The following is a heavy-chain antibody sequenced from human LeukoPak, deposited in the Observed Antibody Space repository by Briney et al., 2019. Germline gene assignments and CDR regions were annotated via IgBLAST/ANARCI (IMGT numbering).Heavy chain of an antibody. V-gene: IGHV5-51*01. CDR2: IYPRDSDT. CDR1: GYRFSSYW. Sequence: GESLKISFKGSGYRFSSYWIGWVRQMPGKGLEWMGIIYPRDSDTIYSPSFQGQVTISVDKSISTAYLQWSSLEASDTAMYYCASSVEVAGGRCFDYWGQGTLVTVSS. J-gene: IGHJ4*02. CDR3: ASSVEVAGGRCFDY. D-gene: IGHD6-19*01.